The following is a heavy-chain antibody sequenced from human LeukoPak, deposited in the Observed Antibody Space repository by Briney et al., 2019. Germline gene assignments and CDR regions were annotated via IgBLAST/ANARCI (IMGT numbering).Heavy chain of an antibody. V-gene: IGHV5-51*01. Sequence: GESLKISCKVSGYSFTSYWIGWVRQMPGKGLEWMGIIYPGDSDTRYSPSFQGQVTISADKSISTAYLQWSSLKASDTAMYYCARVARYCSSTSCSNWFDPWGQGTLVTVSS. CDR1: GYSFTSYW. CDR2: IYPGDSDT. CDR3: ARVARYCSSTSCSNWFDP. J-gene: IGHJ5*02. D-gene: IGHD2-2*01.